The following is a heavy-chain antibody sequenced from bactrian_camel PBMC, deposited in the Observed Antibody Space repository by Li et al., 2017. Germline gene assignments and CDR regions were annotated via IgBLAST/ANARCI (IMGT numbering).Heavy chain of an antibody. J-gene: IGHJ6*01. CDR1: GYISRRYC. V-gene: IGHV3S53*01. CDR3: AARGPYCYTKLSVRDFTY. CDR2: IDTDGSV. Sequence: QVQLVESGGGSVQTGGSLTLSCDVSGYISRRYCMGWWRQAPGKKREGIAAIDTDGSVSHAESVKGRFAISQDNAKNTVYLQMNSLKPEDTAMYYCAARGPYCYTKLSVRDFTYWGQGTQVTVS. D-gene: IGHD2*01.